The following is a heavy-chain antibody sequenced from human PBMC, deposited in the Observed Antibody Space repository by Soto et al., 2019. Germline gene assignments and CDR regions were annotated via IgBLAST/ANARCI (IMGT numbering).Heavy chain of an antibody. CDR1: GFFFNNYD. J-gene: IGHJ6*02. CDR2: IGAADDP. V-gene: IGHV3-13*05. Sequence: QLVESGGGLTQAGGSLRLSCVGSGFFFNNYDMHWVRQVRGKGLEWVSAIGAADDPYYSVSVKGRFIVSRDNAQKSLYLQMTTLRAADTAVFFCARAKTGQLPRRGDYYYALDVWGRGTTVTVSS. D-gene: IGHD2-2*01. CDR3: ARAKTGQLPRRGDYYYALDV.